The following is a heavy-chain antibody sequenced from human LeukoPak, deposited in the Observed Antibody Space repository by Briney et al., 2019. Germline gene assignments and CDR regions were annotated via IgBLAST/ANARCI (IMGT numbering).Heavy chain of an antibody. CDR1: GFTFSSYW. CDR3: ARVLWGFYDFWSGYYRGMYFDY. J-gene: IGHJ4*02. Sequence: PGGSLRPSCAASGFTFSSYWMSWVRQAPGKGLEWVANIKQDGSEKYYVDSVKGRFTISRDNAKNSLYLQMNSLRAEDTAVYYCARVLWGFYDFWSGYYRGMYFDYWGQGTLVTVSS. V-gene: IGHV3-7*04. CDR2: IKQDGSEK. D-gene: IGHD3-3*01.